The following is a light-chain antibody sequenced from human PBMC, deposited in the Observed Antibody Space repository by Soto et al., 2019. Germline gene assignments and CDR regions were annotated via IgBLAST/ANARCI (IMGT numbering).Light chain of an antibody. CDR3: QHYGSSPFT. J-gene: IGKJ5*01. CDR1: QSVSSSY. Sequence: ERVLTQSPGTLSWSPGERATLSFRASQSVSSSYLAWYQQKPGQAPRLLIYGASSRATGIPDRFSGSGSGTDFTLTISRLEPEDFAVYYCQHYGSSPFTFGQGTRLEI. V-gene: IGKV3-20*01. CDR2: GAS.